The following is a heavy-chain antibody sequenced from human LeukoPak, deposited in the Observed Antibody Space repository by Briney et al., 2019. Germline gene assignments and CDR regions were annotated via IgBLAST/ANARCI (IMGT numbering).Heavy chain of an antibody. J-gene: IGHJ4*02. CDR2: INPRNAAT. Sequence: ASLKASCKASGYTFTGHYMHWVRQAPGQRLEWMEWINPRNAATNYAQKFQSRVTMTRDTSTGTIYMEMTSLRSDDPAIYYCASTLYIAAASGGFDYWGQGTLLTVSS. CDR3: ASTLYIAAASGGFDY. CDR1: GYTFTGHY. V-gene: IGHV1-2*02. D-gene: IGHD6-13*01.